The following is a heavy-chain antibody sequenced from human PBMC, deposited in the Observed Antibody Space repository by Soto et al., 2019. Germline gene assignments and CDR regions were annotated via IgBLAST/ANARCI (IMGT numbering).Heavy chain of an antibody. D-gene: IGHD1-7*01. CDR2: ISSSGST. CDR3: ARALNWNYITWFDP. Sequence: VQVQESGPGLVKPSQTLSLTCAVSGGSMNINGYYWSWLRQHPGKGLEWIGYISSSGSTYYNPSLKSRLTMSVDTSKRQFTLKLTSVTAADTAVYYCARALNWNYITWFDPWGQGTLVTVSS. V-gene: IGHV4-31*11. J-gene: IGHJ5*02. CDR1: GGSMNINGYY.